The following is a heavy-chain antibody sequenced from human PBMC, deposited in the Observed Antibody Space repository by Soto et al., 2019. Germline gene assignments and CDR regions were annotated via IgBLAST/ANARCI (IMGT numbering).Heavy chain of an antibody. CDR2: IYHSGST. Sequence: SETLSLTCAVSGHSISSGFYYWGWIRQPPGKGLEWIGSIYHSGSTYYNPSLKSRVTMSVDTSKSQFSLKLTSVTAADRAVYYCARGSVDTVDSSGFYEYWGQGTPVTVSS. V-gene: IGHV4-38-2*01. CDR3: ARGSVDTVDSSGFYEY. D-gene: IGHD3-22*01. CDR1: GHSISSGFYY. J-gene: IGHJ4*02.